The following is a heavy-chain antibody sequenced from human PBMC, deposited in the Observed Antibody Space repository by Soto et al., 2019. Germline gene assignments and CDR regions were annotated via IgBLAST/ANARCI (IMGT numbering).Heavy chain of an antibody. V-gene: IGHV3-30*04. CDR2: ISYDGSNT. Sequence: GGSLRLSCASSGFSFSTYDMHGVRQAPGKGLEWVAIISYDGSNTYYADSVKGRFSISRDNSKNTLYLQVNSLSLRREDTAVYYCAGDPSASAVAGSFDFWCQGTLVTVSS. CDR3: AGDPSASAVAGSFDF. J-gene: IGHJ4*02. D-gene: IGHD6-19*01. CDR1: GFSFSTYD.